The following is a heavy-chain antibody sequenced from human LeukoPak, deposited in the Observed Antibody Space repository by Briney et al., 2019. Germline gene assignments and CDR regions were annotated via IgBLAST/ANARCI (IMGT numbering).Heavy chain of an antibody. Sequence: GGSLRLSCAASGFTFSRYGMHWVRQAPGKGLEWVTVIWYDGSNENYADFVKGRFTISRDNSKNTLYLQMNSLRAEDTAVYYCVRDYGGTWGQGTLVTVSS. CDR3: VRDYGGT. D-gene: IGHD4-23*01. CDR2: IWYDGSNE. J-gene: IGHJ5*02. CDR1: GFTFSRYG. V-gene: IGHV3-33*01.